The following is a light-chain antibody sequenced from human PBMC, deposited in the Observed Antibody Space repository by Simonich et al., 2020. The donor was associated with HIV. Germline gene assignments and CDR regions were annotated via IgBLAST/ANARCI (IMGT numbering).Light chain of an antibody. CDR3: QHYYSTPFT. CDR2: WAS. J-gene: IGKJ3*01. V-gene: IGKV4-1*01. Sequence: DIVMTQSPDSLAVSLGERATINCKSSQSVLYNSNNKNYLAWYQQKSGQPPKLLIYWASTRESGVPDRFSGSGSETDFTLTISSLQAEDVAVYYCQHYYSTPFTFGPGTKVAIK. CDR1: QSVLYNSNNKNY.